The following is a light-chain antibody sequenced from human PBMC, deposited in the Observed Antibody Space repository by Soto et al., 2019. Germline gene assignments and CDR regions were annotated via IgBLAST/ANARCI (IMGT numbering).Light chain of an antibody. Sequence: EIVLTQSPDTLSFSPGESATLSCRASQSIRCCYFDWYQQLPGRASRLLVYEASHRSTGIPDRFSGSGSGTAFTLPIGRLEHEDFALFYGQQYDDSITFGQGTRLELE. CDR3: QQYDDSIT. CDR1: QSIRCCY. V-gene: IGKV3-20*01. CDR2: EAS. J-gene: IGKJ5*01.